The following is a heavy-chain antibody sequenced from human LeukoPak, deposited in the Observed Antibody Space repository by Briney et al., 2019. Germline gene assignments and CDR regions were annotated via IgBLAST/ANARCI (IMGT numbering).Heavy chain of an antibody. J-gene: IGHJ5*02. V-gene: IGHV3-21*01. D-gene: IGHD2-15*01. Sequence: GGSLRLSCAASGFTFSSYSMNWVRQAPGKGLKWVSSISSSSSYIYYADSVKGRFTISRDNAKNSLYLQMNSLRAEDTAVYYCARDCSGGSCYSMEGFDPWGQGTLVTVSS. CDR3: ARDCSGGSCYSMEGFDP. CDR1: GFTFSSYS. CDR2: ISSSSSYI.